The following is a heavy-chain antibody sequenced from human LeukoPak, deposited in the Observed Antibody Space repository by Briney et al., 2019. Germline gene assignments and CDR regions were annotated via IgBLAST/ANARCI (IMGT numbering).Heavy chain of an antibody. CDR1: GFTFSSYA. CDR2: ISGSGGST. J-gene: IGHJ5*02. CDR3: AKDLGGSGSTINWFDP. V-gene: IGHV3-23*01. Sequence: SGGSLRLSCAASGFTFSSYAMSWVRQAPGKGLEWVSAISGSGGSTYYADSVKGRFTISRDNSKNTLYLQMNSLRAEDTAVYYCAKDLGGSGSTINWFDPWGQGTLVTVSS. D-gene: IGHD3-10*01.